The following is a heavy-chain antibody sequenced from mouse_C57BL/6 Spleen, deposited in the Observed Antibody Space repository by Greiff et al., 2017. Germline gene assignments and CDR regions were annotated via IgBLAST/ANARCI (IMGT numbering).Heavy chain of an antibody. CDR2: IDPANGNT. CDR3: ARVYYGSSPHWYFDV. Sequence: EVQLQQSVAELVRPGASVKLSCTASGFNIKNTYMHWVKQRPEQGLEWIGRIDPANGNTKYAPKFQGKATITADTSSNTAYLQLSSLTSEDTAIYYCARVYYGSSPHWYFDVWGTGTTDTVSS. V-gene: IGHV14-3*01. D-gene: IGHD1-1*01. J-gene: IGHJ1*03. CDR1: GFNIKNTY.